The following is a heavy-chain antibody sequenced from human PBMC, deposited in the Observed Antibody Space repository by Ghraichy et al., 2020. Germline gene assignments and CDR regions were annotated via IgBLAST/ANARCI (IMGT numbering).Heavy chain of an antibody. CDR3: ARLGGGAFDP. Sequence: SETLSLTCTVSGGSISNYYWNWIRQSPGKGLEWIGNIFYSGTTNYNPSLRSRVTISLDTSKNQFSLRLTSVTAADTAVYYCARLGGGAFDPWGQGTLVTVSS. CDR2: IFYSGTT. D-gene: IGHD3-16*01. J-gene: IGHJ5*02. CDR1: GGSISNYY. V-gene: IGHV4-59*08.